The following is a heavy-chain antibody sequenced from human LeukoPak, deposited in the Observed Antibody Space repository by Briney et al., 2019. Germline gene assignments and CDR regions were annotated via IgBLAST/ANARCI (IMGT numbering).Heavy chain of an antibody. V-gene: IGHV3-43*02. J-gene: IGHJ6*02. D-gene: IGHD1-26*01. Sequence: GGSLRLSCAASGFSFDEYAMYWVRQVPGKGLEWVSLISGDGGTTSYADSVKGRFTISRDNVKNTLFLQMNSLRAEDTAVYYCASYLTSIPSGMDVWGQGTTVTVSS. CDR1: GFSFDEYA. CDR2: ISGDGGTT. CDR3: ASYLTSIPSGMDV.